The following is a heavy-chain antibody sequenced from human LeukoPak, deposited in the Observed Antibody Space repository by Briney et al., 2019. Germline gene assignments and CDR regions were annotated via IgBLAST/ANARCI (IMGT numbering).Heavy chain of an antibody. J-gene: IGHJ4*02. V-gene: IGHV3-7*01. Sequence: GGSLRLSCAASVFTFSSYCMSWVRQAPGKGREWVANIKQDGSEKYYVDSVRGLYTISRDNAKNSLHLQMNSLRAEDTAVYYCARDGYCSSISCYTGLVYWGQGTLVTVSS. CDR2: IKQDGSEK. CDR3: ARDGYCSSISCYTGLVY. CDR1: VFTFSSYC. D-gene: IGHD2-2*02.